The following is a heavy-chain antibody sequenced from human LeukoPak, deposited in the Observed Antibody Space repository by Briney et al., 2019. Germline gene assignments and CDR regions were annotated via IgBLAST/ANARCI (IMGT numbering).Heavy chain of an antibody. J-gene: IGHJ4*02. V-gene: IGHV4-34*01. CDR3: ARQTPIAAAGTLDY. CDR1: GGSFSGYY. D-gene: IGHD6-13*01. Sequence: SETLSLTCAVYGGSFSGYYWSWIRQPPGKGLEWIGEINHSGSTNYNPFLKSRDTISVDTSKNQFSLKLSSVTAADTAVYYCARQTPIAAAGTLDYWGQGTLVTVSS. CDR2: INHSGST.